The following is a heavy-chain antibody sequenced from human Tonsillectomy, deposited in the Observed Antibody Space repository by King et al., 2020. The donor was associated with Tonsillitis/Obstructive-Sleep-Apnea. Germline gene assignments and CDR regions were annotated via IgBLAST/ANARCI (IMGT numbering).Heavy chain of an antibody. CDR2: ISSSGTTI. CDR1: GFTFSDYY. J-gene: IGHJ6*03. CDR3: AGGYNYYFYYYMDV. Sequence: VQLVESGGGLVKPGGSLRLSSAASGFTFSDYYMTWIRQAPGKGLEWVSYISSSGTTIYYADSLKGRFTISRDNAKNSLYLQMNSLRAEDTAVYYCAGGYNYYFYYYMDVWGKGTTVTVSS. D-gene: IGHD5-12*01. V-gene: IGHV3-11*01.